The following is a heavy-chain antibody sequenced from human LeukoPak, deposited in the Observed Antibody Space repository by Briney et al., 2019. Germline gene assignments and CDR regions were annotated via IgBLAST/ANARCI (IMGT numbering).Heavy chain of an antibody. CDR3: ARGSPTGLRYFDY. CDR2: IYYSGST. D-gene: IGHD3-9*01. CDR1: GGSISSYY. V-gene: IGHV4-59*01. Sequence: SETLSLTCTVSGGSISSYYWSWIRQPPGKGLEWIGYIYYSGSTNYNPSLKSRVTISVDTSKNQFSLKLSSVTAADTAVYYCARGSPTGLRYFDYWGQGTLVTVSS. J-gene: IGHJ4*02.